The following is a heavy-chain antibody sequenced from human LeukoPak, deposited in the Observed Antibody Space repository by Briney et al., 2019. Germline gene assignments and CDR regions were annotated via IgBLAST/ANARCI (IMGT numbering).Heavy chain of an antibody. CDR2: ISSSSSYI. D-gene: IGHD5-24*01. J-gene: IGHJ4*02. V-gene: IGHV3-21*01. CDR3: AREGVVEMATNAFDY. Sequence: PGGSLRLSCAASGFTFSSYSMNWVRQAPGKGLEWVSSISSSSSYIYYADSVKGRFTISRDNAKNSLYLQMNSLRAEDTAVYYCAREGVVEMATNAFDYWGQGTPVTVSS. CDR1: GFTFSSYS.